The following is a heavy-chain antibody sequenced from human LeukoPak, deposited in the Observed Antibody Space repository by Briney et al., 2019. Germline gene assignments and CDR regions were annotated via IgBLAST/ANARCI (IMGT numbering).Heavy chain of an antibody. V-gene: IGHV1-18*01. CDR1: GYTFNTYG. D-gene: IGHD3-3*01. CDR3: ARDGGITIFGVVSSRGMDV. CDR2: INTDNGNT. Sequence: ASVKVSCKASGYTFNTYGISWVRQAPGQRPEWMGWINTDNGNTNCAQKFQGRVTMTRDTSISTAYMELSRLRSDDTAVYYCARDGGITIFGVVSSRGMDVWGQGTTVTVSS. J-gene: IGHJ6*02.